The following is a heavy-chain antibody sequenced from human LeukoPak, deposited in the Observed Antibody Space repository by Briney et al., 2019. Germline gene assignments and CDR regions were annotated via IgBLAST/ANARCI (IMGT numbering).Heavy chain of an antibody. D-gene: IGHD2-15*01. J-gene: IGHJ6*02. CDR1: GGSFSGYY. V-gene: IGHV4-34*01. CDR2: INHSGST. CDR3: ARGRGGSYYYYYGMDV. Sequence: RPSETLSLTCAVYGGSFSGYYWSWIRQPPGKGLEWIGEINHSGSTNYNPSLKSRVTISVDTSKNQFSLTLSSVTAADTAVYYCARGRGGSYYYYYGMDVWGQGTTVTVSS.